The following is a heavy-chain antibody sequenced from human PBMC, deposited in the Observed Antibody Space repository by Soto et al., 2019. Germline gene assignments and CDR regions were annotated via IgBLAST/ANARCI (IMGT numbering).Heavy chain of an antibody. D-gene: IGHD2-15*01. CDR1: NYTFTNYG. CDR2: VSPSYGKT. J-gene: IGHJ5*01. Sequence: QVHLVQSGAEVKKPGASVKVSCKASNYTFTNYGVGWVRQAPGQGLEWMGWVSPSYGKTYYAHKLQGRVTMTADTSTGTLYLELRSLRSDDTAVYFCAREGVPLATLPDNGFDSWGQGTLVTVSS. V-gene: IGHV1-18*04. CDR3: AREGVPLATLPDNGFDS.